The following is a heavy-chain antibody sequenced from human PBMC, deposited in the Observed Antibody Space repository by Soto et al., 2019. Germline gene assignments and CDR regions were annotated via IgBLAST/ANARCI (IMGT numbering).Heavy chain of an antibody. Sequence: SETLSLTCTVSGGSISTVGHYWTWIRQPPGKGLEWIGSIYHTGSTYYSKSLRSRLTMSVDTSKSQFSLRLSSVTAADTAVYYCARATGTLRSRNCDYWGQGSLVTVSS. CDR3: ARATGTLRSRNCDY. CDR1: GGSISTVGHY. V-gene: IGHV4-31*03. D-gene: IGHD1-1*01. J-gene: IGHJ4*02. CDR2: IYHTGST.